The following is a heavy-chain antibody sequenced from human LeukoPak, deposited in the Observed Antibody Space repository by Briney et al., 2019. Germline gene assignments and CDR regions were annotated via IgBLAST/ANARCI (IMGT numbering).Heavy chain of an antibody. CDR1: GGTFSSYA. Sequence: SVKVSCKASGGTFSSYAISWVRQAPGQGLEWMGGIIPIFGTADYAQKFQGRVTITADESTSTAYMELSSLRSEDTAVYFCAKVHTSSWSHWGQGTLVTVSS. V-gene: IGHV1-69*13. J-gene: IGHJ4*02. CDR2: IIPIFGTA. CDR3: AKVHTSSWSH. D-gene: IGHD2-2*01.